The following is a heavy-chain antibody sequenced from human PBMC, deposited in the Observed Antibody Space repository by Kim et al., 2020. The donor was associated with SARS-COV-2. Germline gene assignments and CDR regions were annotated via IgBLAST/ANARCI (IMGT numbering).Heavy chain of an antibody. Sequence: ASVKVSCKVSGYTLTELSMHWVRQAPGKVLEWMGGFDPEDGETIYAQKFQGRVTMTEETSTDTAYMELSSLRSEDTAVYSCARAPAGGYYFDSSGYYY. D-gene: IGHD3-22*01. CDR3: ARAPAGGYYFDSSGYYY. CDR1: GYTLTELS. J-gene: IGHJ6*01. V-gene: IGHV1-24*01. CDR2: FDPEDGET.